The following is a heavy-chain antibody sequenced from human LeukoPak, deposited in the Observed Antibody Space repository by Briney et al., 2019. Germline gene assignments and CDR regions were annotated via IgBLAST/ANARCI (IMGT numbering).Heavy chain of an antibody. D-gene: IGHD3-10*02. CDR2: ISSSSSYI. V-gene: IGHV3-21*01. CDR1: GFTFSTFG. CDR3: AELGITMIGGV. J-gene: IGHJ6*04. Sequence: GGSLRLSCAASGFTFSTFGMNWVRQAPGKGLEWVSFISSSSSYIYYADSVKGRFTISRDNAKNSLYLQMNSLRAEDTAVYYCAELGITMIGGVWGKGTTVTISS.